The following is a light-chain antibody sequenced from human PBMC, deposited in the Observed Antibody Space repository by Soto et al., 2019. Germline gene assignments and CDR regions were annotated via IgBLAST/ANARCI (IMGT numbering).Light chain of an antibody. V-gene: IGLV2-8*01. CDR2: EVN. CDR3: SSYAGSSNV. J-gene: IGLJ1*01. CDR1: SSDVGGYNY. Sequence: QSALTQPPSASGSPGQSVAISCTGTSSDVGGYNYVSWYQQHPGKAPNLMIYEVNKRPSGVPDRFSGSKSGNTASLTVSGLQDEDEADYYCSSYAGSSNVFGTGTKVTVL.